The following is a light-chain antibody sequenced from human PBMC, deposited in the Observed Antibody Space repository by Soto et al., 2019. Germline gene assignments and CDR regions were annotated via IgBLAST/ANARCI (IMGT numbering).Light chain of an antibody. CDR3: QHYNSYSEA. Sequence: DIQMTQSPSTLSGSVGDRVTITCRARQTISSWLAWYQQKPGKAPKLLIYKASTLKSGVPSRFSGSGSGTEFTLTISSLQPDDCATYYCQHYNSYSEAFGQGTKVELK. J-gene: IGKJ1*01. CDR1: QTISSW. CDR2: KAS. V-gene: IGKV1-5*03.